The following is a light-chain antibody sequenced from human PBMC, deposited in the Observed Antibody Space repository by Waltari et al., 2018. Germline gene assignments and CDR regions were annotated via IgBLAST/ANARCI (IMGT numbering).Light chain of an antibody. V-gene: IGLV2-14*01. CDR2: EVT. CDR1: TNDVGGYNF. Sequence: QSALTQPASVSGSPGQSITIFCTGTTNDVGGYNFVPWYQHHPGKAPKLIIYEVTKRPSGFSTRFAGSKSGNAASLTISGLQAEDEADYYCHSYTGSRTYVFGTGTKVTVL. J-gene: IGLJ1*01. CDR3: HSYTGSRTYV.